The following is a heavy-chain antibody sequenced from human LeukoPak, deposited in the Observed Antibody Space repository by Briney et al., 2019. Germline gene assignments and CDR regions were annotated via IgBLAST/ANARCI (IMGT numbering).Heavy chain of an antibody. J-gene: IGHJ4*02. V-gene: IGHV4-31*11. Sequence: SETLSLTCAVYGGSFSGYYWSWIRQHPGKGLEWIGYIYYSGSTYYNPSLKSRVTISVDTSKNQFSLKLSSVTAADTAVYYCARGNYDSSGYPAYYFDYWGQGTLVTVSS. CDR1: GGSFSGYY. CDR2: IYYSGST. CDR3: ARGNYDSSGYPAYYFDY. D-gene: IGHD3-22*01.